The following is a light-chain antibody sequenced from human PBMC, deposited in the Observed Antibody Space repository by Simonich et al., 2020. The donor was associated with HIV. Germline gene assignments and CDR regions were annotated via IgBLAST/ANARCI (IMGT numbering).Light chain of an antibody. CDR1: SSDVGSYNL. Sequence: QSALTQPASVSGSPGQSITISCTGTSSDVGSYNLVSWYQQHPGKAPKLMLYEGNKRPSVVSNRFAGSKSGNTASLTISGLQAEDEADYYCCSYAGSSTWVFGGGTKLTVL. CDR2: EGN. J-gene: IGLJ3*02. CDR3: CSYAGSSTWV. V-gene: IGLV2-23*01.